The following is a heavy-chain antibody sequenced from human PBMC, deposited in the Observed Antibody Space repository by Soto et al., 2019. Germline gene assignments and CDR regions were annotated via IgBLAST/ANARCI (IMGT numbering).Heavy chain of an antibody. D-gene: IGHD3-10*01. CDR2: IYYSGST. J-gene: IGHJ6*02. CDR3: ARLNGWFGELLQDYYYYGMDV. CDR1: GGSISSGGYY. Sequence: QVQLQESGPGLVKPSQTLSLTCTVSGGSISSGGYYWSWIRQHPGKVLEWIGYIYYSGSTYYNPSLKSRITISVVTSKNQFSPKLSSVPAADTAVYYCARLNGWFGELLQDYYYYGMDVGGQGTTVTVSS. V-gene: IGHV4-31*03.